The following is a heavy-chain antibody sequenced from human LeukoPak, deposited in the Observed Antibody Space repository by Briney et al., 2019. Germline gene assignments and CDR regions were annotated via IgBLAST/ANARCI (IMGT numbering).Heavy chain of an antibody. CDR1: GGSISSGSYY. CDR3: ARSLGSGSRGGIKVVPAATPGY. D-gene: IGHD2-2*01. CDR2: IYTSGST. Sequence: SQTLSLTCTVSGGSISSGSYYWRWIRQPAGKGLEWIGRIYTSGSTNYNPSLKSRVTISVDTSKNQFSLKLSSVTAADTAVYYCARSLGSGSRGGIKVVPAATPGYWGQGTLVTVSS. J-gene: IGHJ4*02. V-gene: IGHV4-61*02.